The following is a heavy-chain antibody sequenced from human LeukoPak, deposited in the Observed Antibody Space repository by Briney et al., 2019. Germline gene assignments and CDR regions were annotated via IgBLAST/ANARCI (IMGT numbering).Heavy chain of an antibody. J-gene: IGHJ4*02. CDR2: LYHSGTT. CDR3: ASRNVVTPGDPLDF. D-gene: IGHD4-23*01. CDR1: GYSIFSDYY. V-gene: IGHV4-38-2*01. Sequence: SETLSLTCAVSGYSIFSDYYWGWIRQPPGKGLEWIGSLYHSGTTYYSPSLKSRVTISVDTSKNQFSLKMTSVTAADTAVYYCASRNVVTPGDPLDFWGQGTLVTVSS.